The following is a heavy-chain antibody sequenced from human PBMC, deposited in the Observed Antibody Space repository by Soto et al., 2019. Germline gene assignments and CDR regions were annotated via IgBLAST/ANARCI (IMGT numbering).Heavy chain of an antibody. D-gene: IGHD3-3*01. J-gene: IGHJ6*02. Sequence: KTSETLSLTCAVYGGSFSGYYWSWIRQPPGKGLEWIGEINHSGSTNYNPSLKSRVTISVDTSKNQFSLKLSSVTAADTAVYYCAKAAYYAFWSGYYTRSEYYYYGMDVWGQGTTVTVSS. CDR1: GGSFSGYY. CDR3: AKAAYYAFWSGYYTRSEYYYYGMDV. V-gene: IGHV4-34*01. CDR2: INHSGST.